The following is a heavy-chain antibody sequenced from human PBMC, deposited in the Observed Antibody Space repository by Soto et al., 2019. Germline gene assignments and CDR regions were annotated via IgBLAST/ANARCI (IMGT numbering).Heavy chain of an antibody. V-gene: IGHV3-11*05. Sequence: QVQLVESGGGLVKPGGSLRLSCAASGFTFSDYYMSWIRQAPGMGLEWVSYIGSSSSYTNYADSVKGRFTISRDNAKNSLYLQMNSLRAKDTAVYYCARDADILTGSDAFDIWGQGTMVTVSS. CDR3: ARDADILTGSDAFDI. CDR1: GFTFSDYY. D-gene: IGHD3-9*01. CDR2: IGSSSSYT. J-gene: IGHJ3*02.